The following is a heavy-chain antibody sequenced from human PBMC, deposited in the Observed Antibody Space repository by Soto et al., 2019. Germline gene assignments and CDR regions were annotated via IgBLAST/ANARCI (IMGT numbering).Heavy chain of an antibody. V-gene: IGHV4-4*07. CDR1: GGSIRNYF. D-gene: IGHD1-20*01. CDR2: IYSSGNT. Sequence: LSLTCTVSGGSIRNYFWTWIRQPAGKGLEWIGRIYSSGNTVYNASLKSRVTMSIDMSKNQFSLKLSSMTAADTAVYYCVRDVESPGISGSWGAFDIWGQGTVVTVSS. CDR3: VRDVESPGISGSWGAFDI. J-gene: IGHJ3*02.